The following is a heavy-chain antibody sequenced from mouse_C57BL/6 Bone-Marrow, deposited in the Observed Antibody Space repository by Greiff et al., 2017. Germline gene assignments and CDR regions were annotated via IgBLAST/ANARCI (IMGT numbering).Heavy chain of an antibody. J-gene: IGHJ4*01. Sequence: QVQLKQSGAELVRPGTSVKMSCKASGYTFTNYWIGWAKQRPGHGLEWIGDIYPGGGYTNYNEKFKGKATLTADKSSSTAYMQFSSLTSEDSAIYYCARSLYDYHYYAMDYWGQGTSVTVSS. CDR3: ARSLYDYHYYAMDY. V-gene: IGHV1-63*01. D-gene: IGHD2-4*01. CDR1: GYTFTNYW. CDR2: IYPGGGYT.